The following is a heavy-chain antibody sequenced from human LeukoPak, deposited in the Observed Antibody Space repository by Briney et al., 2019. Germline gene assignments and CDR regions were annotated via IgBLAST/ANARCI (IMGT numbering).Heavy chain of an antibody. Sequence: LEWXPSIKGSGGGSSYADSVKGRFTMTRDNSKSTLYLKMNSLRAGDTAVYFCGRDPNGDYVGAFEFWGQGTLVTVSS. CDR2: IKGSGGGS. D-gene: IGHD4-17*01. V-gene: IGHV3-23*01. J-gene: IGHJ3*01. CDR3: GRDPNGDYVGAFEF.